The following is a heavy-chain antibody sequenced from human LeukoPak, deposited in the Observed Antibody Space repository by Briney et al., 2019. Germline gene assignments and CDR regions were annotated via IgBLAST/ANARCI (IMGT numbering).Heavy chain of an antibody. D-gene: IGHD3-22*01. CDR1: GFTFYDYA. CDR3: AKDGYYDSSGYLEEGYFDY. J-gene: IGHJ4*02. V-gene: IGHV3-9*01. CDR2: ISWNSGSI. Sequence: PGGSLRLSCAASGFTFYDYAMHWVRQAPGKGLEWVSGISWNSGSIGYADSVEGRFTISRDNAKKSLSLHMNSLRAEDTALYHCAKDGYYDSSGYLEEGYFDYWGQGTLVTVSS.